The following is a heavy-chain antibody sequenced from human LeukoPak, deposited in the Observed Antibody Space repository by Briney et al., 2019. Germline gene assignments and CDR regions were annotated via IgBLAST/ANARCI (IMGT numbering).Heavy chain of an antibody. CDR3: ARDRPVDIGGNSEYYFDY. CDR2: IIPIFGTA. Sequence: ASVKVSCKASGGTFSSYAISWVRQAPGQGLEWMGGIIPIFGTANYAQKFQGRVTITADESTSTAYMELSSLRSEDTAVYYCARDRPVDIGGNSEYYFDYWGQGTLVTVSS. V-gene: IGHV1-69*13. D-gene: IGHD4-23*01. CDR1: GGTFSSYA. J-gene: IGHJ4*02.